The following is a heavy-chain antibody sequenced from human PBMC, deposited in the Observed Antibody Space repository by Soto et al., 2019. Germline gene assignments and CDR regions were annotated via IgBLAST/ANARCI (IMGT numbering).Heavy chain of an antibody. V-gene: IGHV3-48*01. Sequence: PGGSLRLSCAASGVTFSSCRLILFRQAPGKGMEWVSYISSSSSTIYYADSVKGRFTISRDNAKNSLYLQMNSLRAEDTAVYYCARDQLYYNDISGRPLNAFSVWGQGSMVPVS. CDR2: ISSSSSTI. D-gene: IGHD3-22*01. J-gene: IGHJ3*01. CDR1: GVTFSSCR. CDR3: ARDQLYYNDISGRPLNAFSV.